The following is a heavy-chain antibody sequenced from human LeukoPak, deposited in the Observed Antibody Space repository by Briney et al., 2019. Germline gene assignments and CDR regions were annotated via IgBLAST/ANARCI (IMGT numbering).Heavy chain of an antibody. V-gene: IGHV3-21*01. J-gene: IGHJ3*02. CDR2: ISSSSTYK. CDR1: GFTFSSYS. Sequence: PGGSLRLSCAASGFTFSSYSMNWVRQAPGKGLEWVSPISSSSTYKYYADSVKGRITISRDNAQNSLYLQMNSLSAEDTAIYYCARDHRSGGWYHAFDIWGQGTMVTVSS. D-gene: IGHD6-19*01. CDR3: ARDHRSGGWYHAFDI.